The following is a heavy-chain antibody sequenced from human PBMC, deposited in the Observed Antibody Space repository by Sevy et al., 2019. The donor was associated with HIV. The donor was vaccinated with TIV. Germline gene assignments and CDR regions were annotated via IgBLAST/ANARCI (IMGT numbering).Heavy chain of an antibody. CDR1: GYPFSSYG. V-gene: IGHV1-18*01. CDR2: ISADSGNS. CDR3: ARDLGGYGGNSIDY. Sequence: ASVKVSCKASGYPFSSYGISWVRQAPGQGLEWMGWISADSGNSNYAQNLQGRVTMTTDTSTSTAYMELRSLRFDDTAVYYCARDLGGYGGNSIDYCGQGTLVTVSS. D-gene: IGHD2-21*02. J-gene: IGHJ4*02.